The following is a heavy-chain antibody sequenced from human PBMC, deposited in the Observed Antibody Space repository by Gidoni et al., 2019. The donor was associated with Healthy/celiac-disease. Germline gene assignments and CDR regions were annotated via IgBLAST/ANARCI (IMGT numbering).Heavy chain of an antibody. Sequence: QVQLVESGGGLVKPGGSLRLSCAASGFTFSDYYMSWIRQAPGKGLEWVSYISSSGSTIYYADSVKGRFTISRDNAKNSLYLQMNSLRAEDTAVYYCARGANPGVGATFWGYYYGMDVWGQGTTVTVSS. D-gene: IGHD1-26*01. CDR3: ARGANPGVGATFWGYYYGMDV. CDR2: ISSSGSTI. J-gene: IGHJ6*02. V-gene: IGHV3-11*01. CDR1: GFTFSDYY.